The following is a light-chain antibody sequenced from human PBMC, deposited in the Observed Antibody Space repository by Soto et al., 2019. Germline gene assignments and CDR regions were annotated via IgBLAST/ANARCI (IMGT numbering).Light chain of an antibody. Sequence: EIVLTQSPGTLSLSPGERATLSCRASQSVNSNYLAWYQQRPGQAPRPHIYGASNRATGIPDRFSGSGSGTEFTLTISRLEPEDFAVYYCQQYGSSPRTFGQGTKVEIK. J-gene: IGKJ1*01. CDR3: QQYGSSPRT. CDR2: GAS. V-gene: IGKV3-20*01. CDR1: QSVNSNY.